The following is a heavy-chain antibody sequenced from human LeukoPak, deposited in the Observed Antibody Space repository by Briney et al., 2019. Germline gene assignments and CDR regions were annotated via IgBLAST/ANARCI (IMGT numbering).Heavy chain of an antibody. CDR1: GFTFSSYG. D-gene: IGHD3-10*01. Sequence: PGGSLRLSCAASGFTFSSYGMHWVRQAPGKGQEWVAFIRYDGSNKYYADSVKGRFTISRDNSKNTLYLQMNSLRAEDTAVYYCAKSRHMVRGVTPFDYWGQGTLVTVSS. CDR2: IRYDGSNK. CDR3: AKSRHMVRGVTPFDY. V-gene: IGHV3-30*02. J-gene: IGHJ4*02.